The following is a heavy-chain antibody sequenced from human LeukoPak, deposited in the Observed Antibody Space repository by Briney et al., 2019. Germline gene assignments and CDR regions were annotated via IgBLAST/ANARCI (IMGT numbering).Heavy chain of an antibody. CDR2: INSDGSTT. CDR3: VGCDSSGYSVKYFQH. V-gene: IGHV3-74*01. D-gene: IGHD3-22*01. CDR1: GFTFSTYW. Sequence: PGGSLRLSCAASGFTFSTYWMNWVRQAPGKGLVWVSRINSDGSTTSYADSVKGRFTISRDNAKNTLYLQMNSLRAEDTAVYYCVGCDSSGYSVKYFQHWGQGTLVTVSS. J-gene: IGHJ1*01.